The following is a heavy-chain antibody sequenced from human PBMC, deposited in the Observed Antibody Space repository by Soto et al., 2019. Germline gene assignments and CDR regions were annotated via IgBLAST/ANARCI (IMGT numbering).Heavy chain of an antibody. CDR2: IYYTGTT. Sequence: PSETLSLTCTVSGGSISDSYWSWIRQPPGKGLEWIGYIYYTGTTNYNPSLKSRVTFSVDTSKNQFSLKLNSVTAADTALYYCARGVLNWFDPWGQGTLVTVSS. V-gene: IGHV4-59*01. CDR1: GGSISDSY. CDR3: ARGVLNWFDP. J-gene: IGHJ5*02. D-gene: IGHD6-6*01.